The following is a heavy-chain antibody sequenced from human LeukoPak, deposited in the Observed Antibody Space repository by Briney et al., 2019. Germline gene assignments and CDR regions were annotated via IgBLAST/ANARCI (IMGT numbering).Heavy chain of an antibody. CDR3: ARDPHIVVVPAASGWFDP. CDR1: GGSISSYY. CDR2: IYTSGST. Sequence: PSETLSLTCTVSGGSISSYYWNWIRQPAGEGLEWIGRIYTSGSTNYNTSLKSRVTMSVDTSKNQFSLKLSSVTAADTAVYYCARDPHIVVVPAASGWFDPWGQGTLVTVSS. J-gene: IGHJ5*02. V-gene: IGHV4-4*07. D-gene: IGHD2-2*01.